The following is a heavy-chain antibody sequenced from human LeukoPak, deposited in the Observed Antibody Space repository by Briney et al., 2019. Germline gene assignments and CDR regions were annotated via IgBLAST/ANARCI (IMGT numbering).Heavy chain of an antibody. V-gene: IGHV3-23*01. D-gene: IGHD3-10*01. CDR3: AKVMKGSERLTMVRGVIIKTAGLYYMDV. Sequence: SLTLSCAASGFTFYDYAMHWLRQAPGKGLEGFSGISASGGSTNYADSVKVPITIARDNSKNTVDLQMNSLRAEDTAVYYCAKVMKGSERLTMVRGVIIKTAGLYYMDVWGKGTTVTVSS. CDR2: ISASGGST. CDR1: GFTFYDYA. J-gene: IGHJ6*03.